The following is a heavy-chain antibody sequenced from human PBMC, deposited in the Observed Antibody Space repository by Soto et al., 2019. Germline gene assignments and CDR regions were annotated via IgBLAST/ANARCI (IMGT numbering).Heavy chain of an antibody. D-gene: IGHD3-10*01. Sequence: GSLRLSCAASGFIFSNYNMNWVRQAPGKGLEWLSYISSSSSIIYYADSVKGRFTISRDNAKNSLSLQMNSLRAEDTAVYYCARDPSYYGSGSYYYCTRERGPYYTDVWGPGTLVTVSS. V-gene: IGHV3-48*04. CDR1: GFIFSNYN. CDR3: ARDPSYYGSGSYYYCTRERGPYYTDV. J-gene: IGHJ4*02. CDR2: ISSSSSII.